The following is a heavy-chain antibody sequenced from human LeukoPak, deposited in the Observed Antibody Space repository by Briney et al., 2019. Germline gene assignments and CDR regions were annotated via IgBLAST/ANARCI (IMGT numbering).Heavy chain of an antibody. CDR3: AKDLPGGDLTPNYLDY. J-gene: IGHJ4*02. Sequence: GGSLRLSFAASGFTFSSYAMSWVRQAPGKGLEWVAAISGSGGSTYYADSVKGRFTISRDNSKNTLYLQMNSLRAEDTAVYYCAKDLPGGDLTPNYLDYWGQGTLVTVSS. CDR1: GFTFSSYA. V-gene: IGHV3-23*01. CDR2: ISGSGGST.